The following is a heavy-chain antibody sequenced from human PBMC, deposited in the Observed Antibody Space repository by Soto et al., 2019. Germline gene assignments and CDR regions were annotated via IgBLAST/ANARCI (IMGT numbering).Heavy chain of an antibody. D-gene: IGHD3-10*01. V-gene: IGHV3-11*06. CDR1: GFTFIDYY. Sequence: WGSLRLSCAASGFTFIDYYVIFIRHSPLKGLEWVSYISSSTIYTNYADSVKGRFTISRDNAKKSLYLQMNSLRAEDTAVYYCARVHGSGSYTYFDYWGQGTLVTVSS. J-gene: IGHJ4*02. CDR2: ISSSTIYT. CDR3: ARVHGSGSYTYFDY.